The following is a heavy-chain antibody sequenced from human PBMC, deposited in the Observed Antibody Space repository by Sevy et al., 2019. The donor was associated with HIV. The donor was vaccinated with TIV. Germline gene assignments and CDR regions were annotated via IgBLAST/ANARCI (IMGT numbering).Heavy chain of an antibody. CDR3: AKVATAMVIYYGMDV. J-gene: IGHJ6*02. Sequence: GGYLRLSCAASGFTFDDYAMHWVRQAPGKGLEWVSLISWDGGSTYYADSVKGRFTSSRDNSKNSLYLQMNSLRAEDTALYYCAKVATAMVIYYGMDVWGQGTTVIVSS. D-gene: IGHD5-18*01. V-gene: IGHV3-43D*03. CDR2: ISWDGGST. CDR1: GFTFDDYA.